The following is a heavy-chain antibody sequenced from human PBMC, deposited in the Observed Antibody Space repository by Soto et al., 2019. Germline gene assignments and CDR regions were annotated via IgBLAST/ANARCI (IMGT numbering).Heavy chain of an antibody. V-gene: IGHV1-18*01. J-gene: IGHJ3*02. CDR2: ISAYNGNT. CDR1: GYTFTSYG. CDR3: ARGVGYYDSSGLDAFDI. Sequence: ASVKVSCKASGYTFTSYGISWVRQAPGQGLEWMGWISAYNGNTNYAQKLQGRVTMTTDTSTSTAYMELRSLRSDDTAVYYCARGVGYYDSSGLDAFDIWGQGTMVTV. D-gene: IGHD3-22*01.